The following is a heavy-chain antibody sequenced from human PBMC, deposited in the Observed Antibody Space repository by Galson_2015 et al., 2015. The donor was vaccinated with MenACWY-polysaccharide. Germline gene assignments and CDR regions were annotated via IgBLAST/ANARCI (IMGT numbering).Heavy chain of an antibody. V-gene: IGHV5-51*01. CDR2: GFPDDSDS. CDR1: GSTFTHNW. Sequence: QSGAEVPKPGESLSISCRGSGSTFTHNWLGWERQMPGEGLERMGIGFPDDSDSRYNASLQGPVTISVDTSIRTAYLQLTRLKAADTAVYYCAIHRGRIFVAQNRYFDPWGQGTLVTVSS. CDR3: AIHRGRIFVAQNRYFDP. J-gene: IGHJ5*02. D-gene: IGHD3-3*01.